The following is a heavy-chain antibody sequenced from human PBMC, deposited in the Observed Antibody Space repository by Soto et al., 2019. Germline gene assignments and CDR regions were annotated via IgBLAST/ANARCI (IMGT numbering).Heavy chain of an antibody. CDR2: ISAYNGNT. V-gene: IGHV1-18*01. CDR1: GYTFTSYG. CDR3: ARHGRGASSSYPLFYYYYMAV. J-gene: IGHJ6*03. D-gene: IGHD6-6*01. Sequence: QVQLVQSGAEVKKPGASVKVSCKASGYTFTSYGISWVRQAPGQGLEWMGWISAYNGNTNYAQKLQGRVTVTTATSTSTAYMELRSVGSHDTAVYYCARHGRGASSSYPLFYYYYMAVWGKGTTVTVSS.